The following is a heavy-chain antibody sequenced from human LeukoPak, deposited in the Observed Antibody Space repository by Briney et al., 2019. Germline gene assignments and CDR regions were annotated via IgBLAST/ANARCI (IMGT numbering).Heavy chain of an antibody. Sequence: SQTLSLTCAISGDSVSSNSAAWNWIRQSPSRCLEWLGRTYYRSKWYNDYAVSVKSRITINPDTSKNQLSLQLNSVTPEDTAVYYCARDTSHRRGFTGWFDPWGQGTLGTVSS. CDR2: TYYRSKWYN. D-gene: IGHD2-8*02. V-gene: IGHV6-1*01. CDR3: ARDTSHRRGFTGWFDP. J-gene: IGHJ5*02. CDR1: GDSVSSNSAA.